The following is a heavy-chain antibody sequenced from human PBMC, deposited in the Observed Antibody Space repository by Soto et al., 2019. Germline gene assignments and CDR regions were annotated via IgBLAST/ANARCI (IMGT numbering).Heavy chain of an antibody. J-gene: IGHJ5*02. D-gene: IGHD6-6*01. CDR2: INPSGGST. Sequence: ASVKVSCKASGYTFTSYYMHWVRQAPGQGLEWMGIINPSGGSTSYAQKFQGRVTMTRDTSTSTVYMELSSLRSEDTAVYYCARDCSSSGLRSFRGWFDPWGQGTLVTVSS. CDR3: ARDCSSSGLRSFRGWFDP. CDR1: GYTFTSYY. V-gene: IGHV1-46*01.